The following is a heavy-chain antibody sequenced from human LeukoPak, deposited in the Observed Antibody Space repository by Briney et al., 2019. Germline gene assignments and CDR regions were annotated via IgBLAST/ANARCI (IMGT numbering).Heavy chain of an antibody. V-gene: IGHV3-64D*06. CDR2: ISGSGNGFSI. CDR3: VKDFGRVRGTPDS. D-gene: IGHD3-16*01. Sequence: GGSLRLSCSASGFVFSIYTMYWVRQTPGKGPEYVSTISGSGNGFSIYYADSVKGRFTISRDDSKSILYLQMNGLRSEDTAVYYCVKDFGRVRGTPDSWGQGTRVTVSS. CDR1: GFVFSIYT. J-gene: IGHJ4*02.